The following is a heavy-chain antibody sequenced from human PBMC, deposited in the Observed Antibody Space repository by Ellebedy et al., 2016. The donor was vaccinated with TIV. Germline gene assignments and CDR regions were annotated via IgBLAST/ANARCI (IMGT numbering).Heavy chain of an antibody. CDR3: ARTALTGTTVGWFAP. V-gene: IGHV5-51*01. D-gene: IGHD1-7*01. CDR2: ISPGDSDT. Sequence: GESLKISCKGSGYSFTSYWIGWVRQMPGKGLEWMGIISPGDSDTRYSPSFQGQVTISADKSISTAYLQWSSLKASDTAMYYCARTALTGTTVGWFAPWGQGTLVTVSS. J-gene: IGHJ5*02. CDR1: GYSFTSYW.